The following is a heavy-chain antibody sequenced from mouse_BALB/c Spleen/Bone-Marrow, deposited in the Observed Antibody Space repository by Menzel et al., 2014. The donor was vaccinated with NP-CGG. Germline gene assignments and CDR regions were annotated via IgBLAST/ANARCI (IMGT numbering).Heavy chain of an antibody. CDR1: GYSITSGYS. D-gene: IGHD4-1*01. J-gene: IGHJ4*01. Sequence: EVKLQESGPDLVKPSQSLSLTCTVTGYSITSGYSWHWIRQFPGNKLEWMGYIRYSDNTKYNPSLKSRISITRDTSKNQFFLQFNSLTTEDTATYYCARGLGYYAMDYWGQGTSVTVSS. CDR2: IRYSDNT. V-gene: IGHV3-1*02. CDR3: ARGLGYYAMDY.